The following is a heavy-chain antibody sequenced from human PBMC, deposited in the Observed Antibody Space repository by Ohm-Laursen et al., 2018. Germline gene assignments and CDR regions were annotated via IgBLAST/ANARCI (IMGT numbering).Heavy chain of an antibody. Sequence: TLSLTCTVSGGSFTDTNNYWAWIRQPPGKGLEWIGSFYYPGTTVYNPSLTSRVAVSIDTSKNQFSLKLSSVTAADTAVYYCATFMTSRWVVFDVWGQGTMVTVSS. D-gene: IGHD4-23*01. V-gene: IGHV4-39*07. CDR1: GGSFTDTNNY. CDR2: FYYPGTT. CDR3: ATFMTSRWVVFDV. J-gene: IGHJ3*01.